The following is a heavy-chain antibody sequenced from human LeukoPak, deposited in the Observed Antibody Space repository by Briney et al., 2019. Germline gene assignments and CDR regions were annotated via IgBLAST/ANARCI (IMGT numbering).Heavy chain of an antibody. J-gene: IGHJ4*02. D-gene: IGHD3-3*01. CDR1: GFTFSSYA. Sequence: GRSLRLSCAASGFTFSSYAMHWVRQAPGKGLEWVAVISYDGSNKYYADSVKGRFTISRDNSKNTLYLQMNSLRAEDTALYYCARRPGVAWSGYYSLDYWGQGTLVTVSS. CDR3: ARRPGVAWSGYYSLDY. CDR2: ISYDGSNK. V-gene: IGHV3-30*04.